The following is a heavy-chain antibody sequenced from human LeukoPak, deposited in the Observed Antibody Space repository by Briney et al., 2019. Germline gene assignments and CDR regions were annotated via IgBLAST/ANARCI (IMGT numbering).Heavy chain of an antibody. CDR1: GGSISLIGYY. CDR3: ARVGLRYYGSGRGPFDY. D-gene: IGHD3-10*01. CDR2: IYYSGST. J-gene: IGHJ4*02. Sequence: PSETLSLTCTVSGGSISLIGYYWGWIRQPPGKGLEWIGTIYYSGSTYYNPSLKSRVTISVDPSKNQFSLKLSSVTAADTAVYYCARVGLRYYGSGRGPFDYWGQGTLVTVSS. V-gene: IGHV4-39*07.